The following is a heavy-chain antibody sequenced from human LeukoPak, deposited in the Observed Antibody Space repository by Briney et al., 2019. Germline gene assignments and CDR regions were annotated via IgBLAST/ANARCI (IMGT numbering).Heavy chain of an antibody. J-gene: IGHJ5*02. V-gene: IGHV3-23*01. CDR3: AKDLDAGDNSGWYLKWFDP. CDR2: SSGSGDST. CDR1: GFTFSNYA. Sequence: GGSLRLSRAASGFTFSNYAMSWVRQVPGKGLEWVSTSSGSGDSTYYADSVKGRFSISRDNSKNTVYLQMSSLRVEDTAVYYCAKDLDAGDNSGWYLKWFDPWGQGTLVTVSS. D-gene: IGHD6-19*01.